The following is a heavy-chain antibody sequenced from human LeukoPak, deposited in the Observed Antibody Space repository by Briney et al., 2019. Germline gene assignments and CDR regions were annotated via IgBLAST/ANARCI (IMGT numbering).Heavy chain of an antibody. V-gene: IGHV3-11*04. CDR1: GFTFSDYY. CDR3: VRVSNTVTPDC. CDR2: ISSSGSTI. J-gene: IGHJ4*02. D-gene: IGHD4-17*01. Sequence: PGGSLRLSCAASGFTFSDYYMSWIRQAPGKGLEWVSYISSSGSTIYYADSVKGRFTISRDNAKNTLYLQMNSLRAEDTAVYYCVRVSNTVTPDCWGQGTLVTVSS.